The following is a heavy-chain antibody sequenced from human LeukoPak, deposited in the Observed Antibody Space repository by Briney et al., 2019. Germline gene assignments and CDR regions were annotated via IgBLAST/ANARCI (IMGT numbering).Heavy chain of an antibody. Sequence: GGSLRLSYAASGFTFSSYSMNWVRQAPGKGLEWVSSISSSSSYIYYADSVKGRFTISRDNAKNSLYLQMNSLRAEDTAVYYCARDMAPADEKNWFDPWGQGTLVTVSS. CDR1: GFTFSSYS. CDR2: ISSSSSYI. J-gene: IGHJ5*02. V-gene: IGHV3-21*01. CDR3: ARDMAPADEKNWFDP. D-gene: IGHD3-10*01.